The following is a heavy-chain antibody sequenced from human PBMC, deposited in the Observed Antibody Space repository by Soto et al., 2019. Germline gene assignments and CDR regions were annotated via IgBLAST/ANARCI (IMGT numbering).Heavy chain of an antibody. D-gene: IGHD3-3*01. Sequence: ASETLSLTCTVSGGSISSYYWSWIRQPPGKGLEWIGYIYYSGSTNYNPSLKSRVTISVDTSKNQFSLKLSSVTAADTAVYYCARDEMYYDFWSGYRHWFDPWGQGTLVTVSS. CDR2: IYYSGST. CDR1: GGSISSYY. J-gene: IGHJ5*02. CDR3: ARDEMYYDFWSGYRHWFDP. V-gene: IGHV4-59*12.